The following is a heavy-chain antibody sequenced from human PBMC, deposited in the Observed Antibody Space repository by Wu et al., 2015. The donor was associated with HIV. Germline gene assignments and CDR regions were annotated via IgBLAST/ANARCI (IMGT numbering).Heavy chain of an antibody. J-gene: IGHJ4*02. Sequence: QVQLVQSGAEVKKPGASVKVSCKASGYTFTSYYMHWVRQAPGQGLEWMGIINPSGGSTSYAQKFQGRVTMTRDTSTSTVYMELSSLRSEDTAVYYCARDRWPGGGSTFDYWGQGNAGHRLL. CDR1: GYTFTSYY. D-gene: IGHD5/OR15-5a*01. V-gene: IGHV1-46*01. CDR2: INPSGGST. CDR3: ARDRWPGGGSTFDY.